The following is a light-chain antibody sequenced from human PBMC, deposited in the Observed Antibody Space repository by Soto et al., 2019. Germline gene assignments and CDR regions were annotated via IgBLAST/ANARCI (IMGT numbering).Light chain of an antibody. Sequence: EIVLTQCPVTLSLXPXXXXTXXXRXXQSVSNNYVAWYQQKPGQAPRLLIYDASTRATGIPDRFSGGGSGTEFTLTISSLQSEDFVVYYCQQYNSWPPITFGQGTRLEIK. V-gene: IGKV3-15*01. J-gene: IGKJ5*01. CDR1: QSVSNN. CDR2: DAS. CDR3: QQYNSWPPIT.